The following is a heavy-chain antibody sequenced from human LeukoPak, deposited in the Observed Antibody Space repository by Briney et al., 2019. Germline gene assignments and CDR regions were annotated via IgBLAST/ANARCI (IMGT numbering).Heavy chain of an antibody. V-gene: IGHV3-7*01. CDR1: GFTFSSYW. J-gene: IGHJ4*02. CDR3: ARGRYYDSSGYCDY. Sequence: PGGSLRLSCAASGFTFSSYWMSWVRQAPGKGLEWVANIKQDGSEKYYVDSVKGRFTISRDNAKNSLYQQMNSLRAEDTAVYYCARGRYYDSSGYCDYWGQGTLVTVSS. D-gene: IGHD3-22*01. CDR2: IKQDGSEK.